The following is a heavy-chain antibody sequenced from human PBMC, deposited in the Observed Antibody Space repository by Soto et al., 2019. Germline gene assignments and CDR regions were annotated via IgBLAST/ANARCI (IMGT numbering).Heavy chain of an antibody. CDR1: GFNFSSYG. V-gene: IGHV3-33*01. CDR3: TRARSQFDF. CDR2: IWYDGSNK. J-gene: IGHJ4*01. Sequence: PGGSLRLSCEASGFNFSSYGMHWVRQAPGKGLEWVAVIWYDGSNKYYADSVKGRFTISRDNAKNSLYLQMNSLRAEDTAVYYCTRARSQFDFWGQGTLVTVSS.